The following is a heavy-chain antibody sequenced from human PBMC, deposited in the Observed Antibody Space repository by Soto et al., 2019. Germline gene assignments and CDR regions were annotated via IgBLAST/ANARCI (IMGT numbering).Heavy chain of an antibody. V-gene: IGHV3-49*03. CDR3: TRGLTYYDYIWGSYRSYYFDY. J-gene: IGHJ4*02. D-gene: IGHD3-16*02. CDR1: GFTFGDYA. CDR2: IRSKAYGGTT. Sequence: GGSLRLSCTASGFTFGDYAMSWFRQAPGKGLEWVGFIRSKAYGGTTEYAASVKGRFTISRDDSKSIAYLQMNSLKTEDTAVYYCTRGLTYYDYIWGSYRSYYFDYWGQGTLVTVSS.